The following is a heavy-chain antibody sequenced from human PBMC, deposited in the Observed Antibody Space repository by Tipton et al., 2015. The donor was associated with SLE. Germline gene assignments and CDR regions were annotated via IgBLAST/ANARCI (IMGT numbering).Heavy chain of an antibody. D-gene: IGHD5-12*01. J-gene: IGHJ4*02. V-gene: IGHV1-69*05. CDR3: ARSPTPRGGYPY. CDR1: GYTFTSYG. Sequence: QLVQSGAEVKKPGASVKVSCKASGYTFTSYGISWVRQAPGQGLEWMGGIIPIFGTANYAQKFQGRVTITTDESTSTAYMELSSLRSEDTAVYYCARSPTPRGGYPYWGQGTLVTVSS. CDR2: IIPIFGTA.